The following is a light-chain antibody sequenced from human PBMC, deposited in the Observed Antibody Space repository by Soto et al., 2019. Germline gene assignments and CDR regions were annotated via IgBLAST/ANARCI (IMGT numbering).Light chain of an antibody. J-gene: IGKJ3*01. CDR1: QSVSSY. CDR2: DAS. CDR3: QQRSNWPPFT. V-gene: IGKV3-11*01. Sequence: EIVLPQSPATLSLSPGERATLSCRASQSVSSYLAWYQQKPGQAHRLLIYDASNRATGIPARFSGSGSGTDFTLTISSLEPEDFAVYYCQQRSNWPPFTFGPGTKVDIK.